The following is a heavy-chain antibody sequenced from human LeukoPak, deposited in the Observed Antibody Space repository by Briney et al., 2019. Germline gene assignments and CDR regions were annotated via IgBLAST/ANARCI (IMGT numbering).Heavy chain of an antibody. D-gene: IGHD2-15*01. Sequence: WXWIRQPPGKGLEWIGYIYYSGSTNYNPSLKSRVTISVDTSKNQFSLKLSSVTAADTAVYYCARHYYYCSGGSCSSSVFDYWGQGTLVTVSS. CDR3: ARHYYYCSGGSCSSSVFDY. CDR2: IYYSGST. V-gene: IGHV4-59*08. J-gene: IGHJ4*02.